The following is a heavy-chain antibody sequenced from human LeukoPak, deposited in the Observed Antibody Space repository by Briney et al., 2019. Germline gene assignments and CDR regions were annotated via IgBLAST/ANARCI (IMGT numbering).Heavy chain of an antibody. Sequence: PGGSLRLSCAASGFTFSNSWMSWVRQAPGKGPAWVANIRQPGTEEYYVDSMKGRVTISRDNAKNSLYLQLNSLRAEDTAVYYCVRVLIVGSRSVFEQRGHGALVTVSS. CDR3: VRVLIVGSRSVFEQ. V-gene: IGHV3-7*01. CDR2: IRQPGTEE. D-gene: IGHD2-21*01. CDR1: GFTFSNSW. J-gene: IGHJ4*01.